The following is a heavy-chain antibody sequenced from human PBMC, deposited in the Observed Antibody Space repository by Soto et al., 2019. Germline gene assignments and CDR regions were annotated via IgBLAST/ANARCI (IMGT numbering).Heavy chain of an antibody. CDR2: IYYSGSA. J-gene: IGHJ4*02. Sequence: PSETLSLTCNVSGGSINTSSYYWGWIRQPPGKGLEWIGSIYYSGSAYYNTALNSLATISLDTSKNQLSLKLRSVNAADKAVYYCASRRSVGEFDYWGQGNLVTVSS. CDR3: ASRRSVGEFDY. CDR1: GGSINTSSYY. D-gene: IGHD3-10*01. V-gene: IGHV4-39*01.